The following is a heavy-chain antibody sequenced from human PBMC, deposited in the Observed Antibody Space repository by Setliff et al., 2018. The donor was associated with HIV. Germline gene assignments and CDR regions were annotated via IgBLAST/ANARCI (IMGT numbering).Heavy chain of an antibody. J-gene: IGHJ3*02. CDR3: ARGRATISSPELDAFDI. D-gene: IGHD5-12*01. Sequence: ASVKVSCKAFGYTFTGYYMHWVRQAPGQGLEWMGWINPNSGGTNYAQKFQGWVTMTRDTSISTAYMELSRLRSDDTAVYYCARGRATISSPELDAFDIWGQGTMVTVSS. CDR1: GYTFTGYY. CDR2: INPNSGGT. V-gene: IGHV1-2*04.